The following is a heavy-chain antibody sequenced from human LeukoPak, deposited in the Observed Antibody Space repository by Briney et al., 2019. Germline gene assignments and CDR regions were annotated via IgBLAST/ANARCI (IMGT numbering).Heavy chain of an antibody. D-gene: IGHD6-13*01. J-gene: IGHJ4*02. Sequence: GGSLRLSCAASGFTLSSYAMSWLRQAPGKGLEWVSAISGSGGSTYYADSVKGRFTISRDNSKNTLYLQMNSLRAEDTAVYYCAKGFQGRAGYFDYWGQGTLVTVSS. CDR2: ISGSGGST. CDR3: AKGFQGRAGYFDY. CDR1: GFTLSSYA. V-gene: IGHV3-23*01.